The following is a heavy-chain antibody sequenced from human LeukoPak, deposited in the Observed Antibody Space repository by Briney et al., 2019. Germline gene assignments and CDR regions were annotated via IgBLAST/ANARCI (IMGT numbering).Heavy chain of an antibody. Sequence: ASVKVSCKASGYTLTGYYMHWVRQATGQGLEWMGWMNPNSGNTGYAQKFQGRVTITRNTSISTAYMELSSLRSEDTAVYYCARDYGDYWFDPWGQGTLVTVSS. J-gene: IGHJ5*02. D-gene: IGHD4-17*01. CDR3: ARDYGDYWFDP. V-gene: IGHV1-8*03. CDR2: MNPNSGNT. CDR1: GYTLTGYY.